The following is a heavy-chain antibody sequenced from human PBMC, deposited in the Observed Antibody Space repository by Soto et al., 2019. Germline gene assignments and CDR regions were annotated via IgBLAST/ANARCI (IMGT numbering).Heavy chain of an antibody. D-gene: IGHD5-18*01. J-gene: IGHJ4*02. V-gene: IGHV3-33*01. Sequence: GGSLRLSCAASGFTFSSYGMHWVRQAPGKGLEWVAVIWYDGSNKYYADSVKGRFTISRDNSKNTLYLQMNSLRAEDTAVYYCARDNRVPQLWFDYWGQGTLVTVSS. CDR1: GFTFSSYG. CDR3: ARDNRVPQLWFDY. CDR2: IWYDGSNK.